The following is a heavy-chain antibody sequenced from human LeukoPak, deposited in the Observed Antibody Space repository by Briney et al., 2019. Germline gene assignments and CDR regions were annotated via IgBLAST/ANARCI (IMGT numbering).Heavy chain of an antibody. V-gene: IGHV4-61*02. J-gene: IGHJ5*02. CDR3: ARHPALLLWFGESTGWFDP. CDR1: GGSISSGSYY. CDR2: IYTSGST. D-gene: IGHD3-10*01. Sequence: PSETLSLTCTVSGGSISSGSYYWSWLRQPAGTGLEWIGRIYTSGSTNYNPSLKSRVTISVDTSKNQFSLTLSSVTAADTAVYYCARHPALLLWFGESTGWFDPWGQGTLVTVSS.